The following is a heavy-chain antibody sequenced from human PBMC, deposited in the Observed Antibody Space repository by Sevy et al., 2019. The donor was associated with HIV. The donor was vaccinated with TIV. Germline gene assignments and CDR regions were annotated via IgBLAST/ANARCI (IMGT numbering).Heavy chain of an antibody. CDR1: GFMFSNYA. V-gene: IGHV3-33*01. J-gene: IGHJ4*02. Sequence: GGSLRLSCATSGFMFSNYAMHWIRLAPGKGLEWVAVRWYDGTDKYYADSVQGRFTISRDNSKNTLYLQMNSLRVEDTAVYYSARYWGRDGHSIDYWGQGTLVTVSS. D-gene: IGHD3-16*01. CDR2: RWYDGTDK. CDR3: ARYWGRDGHSIDY.